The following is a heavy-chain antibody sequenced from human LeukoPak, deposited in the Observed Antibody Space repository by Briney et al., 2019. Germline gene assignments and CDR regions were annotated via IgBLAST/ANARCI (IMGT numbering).Heavy chain of an antibody. V-gene: IGHV3-66*01. CDR1: GFIVSSNY. J-gene: IGHJ4*02. D-gene: IGHD1-26*01. CDR3: ARRSGEGYFDC. CDR2: IYSGGDT. Sequence: GGSLRLSCAASGFIVSSNYMTWVRQAPGKGLEWLSVIYSGGDTYYADSVKGRFTISRDNSKNTLYLQMNSLRAEDTAVYYCARRSGEGYFDCWGQGTLVTASS.